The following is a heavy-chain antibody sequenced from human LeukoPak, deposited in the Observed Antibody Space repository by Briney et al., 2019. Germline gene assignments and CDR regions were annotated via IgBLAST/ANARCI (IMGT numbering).Heavy chain of an antibody. CDR2: INPNSGGT. CDR1: GYTFTAYY. V-gene: IGHV1-2*02. D-gene: IGHD3-22*01. Sequence: GASVKVSCTASGYTFTAYYMHWVRQAPGQGLEWMGWINPNSGGTNYAQKFQGRVTMTRDTSISTAYMELSRLRSDDTAVYYCARDSSGYYDSSGYYPNDAFDIWGQGTMVTVSS. CDR3: ARDSSGYYDSSGYYPNDAFDI. J-gene: IGHJ3*02.